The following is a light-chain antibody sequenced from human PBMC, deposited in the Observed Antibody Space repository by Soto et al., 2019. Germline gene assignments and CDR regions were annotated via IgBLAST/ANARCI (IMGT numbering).Light chain of an antibody. V-gene: IGLV2-8*01. CDR3: SSYAGTNNFVV. J-gene: IGLJ2*01. Sequence: QSALTQPPSASGSPGQSVTISCTGTSSDVGAYNYVSWYQHHPGKAPKPMIYEVSKWPSGVPHRFSGSKSGNTASLTVSGLQAEDEADYYCSSYAGTNNFVVFGGGTKLTVL. CDR1: SSDVGAYNY. CDR2: EVS.